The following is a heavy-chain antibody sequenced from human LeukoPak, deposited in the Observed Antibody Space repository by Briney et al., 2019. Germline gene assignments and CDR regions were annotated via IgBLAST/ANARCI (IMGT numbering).Heavy chain of an antibody. CDR2: ISGSGGRT. Sequence: PGGSLRLSCAASGFTFSSYTMNWVRQAPGKGLEWVSAISGSGGRTYYADSVKGRFTISRDDSKNTLYLQMNSLRAEDTAVYYCAPGGPGYYFDYWGQGTLVTVSS. V-gene: IGHV3-23*01. J-gene: IGHJ4*02. CDR1: GFTFSSYT. CDR3: APGGPGYYFDY. D-gene: IGHD3-10*01.